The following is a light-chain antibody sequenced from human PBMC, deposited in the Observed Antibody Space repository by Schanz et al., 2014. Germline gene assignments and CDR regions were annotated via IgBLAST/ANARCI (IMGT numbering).Light chain of an antibody. Sequence: QSALTQPASVSGSPGQSITISCTGTSSDVGGYNYVSWYQQHPGKAPKLMIYDVSNRPSGVSNRFSGSKSGNTASLTISGLQAEDEADYYCSSYSSSLYVLFGGGTKLTVL. J-gene: IGLJ2*01. V-gene: IGLV2-14*01. CDR3: SSYSSSLYVL. CDR1: SSDVGGYNY. CDR2: DVS.